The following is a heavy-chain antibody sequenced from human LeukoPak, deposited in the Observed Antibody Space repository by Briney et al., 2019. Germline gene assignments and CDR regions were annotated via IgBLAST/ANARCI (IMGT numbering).Heavy chain of an antibody. V-gene: IGHV1-18*01. CDR1: GYTFSSYG. Sequence: ASVRVSCKASGYTFSSYGISWVRQAPGQGLEWMGWISGYNGNTNYAQKLQGRVTMTTDTSTTTAYTELRRLGSDDTAVYYCARPGQFCSGTSCYSGYYYYYSYMDIWGNGTTVTVSS. J-gene: IGHJ6*03. D-gene: IGHD2-2*01. CDR3: ARPGQFCSGTSCYSGYYYYYSYMDI. CDR2: ISGYNGNT.